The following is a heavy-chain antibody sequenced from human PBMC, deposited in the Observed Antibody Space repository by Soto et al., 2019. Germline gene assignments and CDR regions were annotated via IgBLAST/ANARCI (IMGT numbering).Heavy chain of an antibody. Sequence: PSETLSLTCTVSRGSITSGGYYWTWIRQHPGQGLEWIGYIYYGGSAYYNPSLNPRVTISVDTSKNQFSLKLNSVTAADTATYFCARSTKYDWPFPFDVWGQGTMVTVSS. CDR2: IYYGGSA. CDR1: RGSITSGGYY. V-gene: IGHV4-31*03. J-gene: IGHJ3*01. D-gene: IGHD3-3*01. CDR3: ARSTKYDWPFPFDV.